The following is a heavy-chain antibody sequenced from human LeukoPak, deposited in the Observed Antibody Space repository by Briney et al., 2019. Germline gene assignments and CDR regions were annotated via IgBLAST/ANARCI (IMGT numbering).Heavy chain of an antibody. CDR2: ISYSGST. Sequence: SETLSLTCTVSGGSISSYYWSWIRQPPGKGLEWIGYISYSGSTNYNPSLKSRVAISVDTSKHQFSLKLSAVTAADTAVYYCARGPHKFDYWGQGSLVTVSS. J-gene: IGHJ4*02. V-gene: IGHV4-59*01. CDR3: ARGPHKFDY. CDR1: GGSISSYY.